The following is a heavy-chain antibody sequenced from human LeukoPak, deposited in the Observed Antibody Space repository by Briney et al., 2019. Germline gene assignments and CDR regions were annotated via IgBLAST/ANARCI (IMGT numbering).Heavy chain of an antibody. CDR1: GFSFSTYS. Sequence: GGSLRLSCEASGFSFSTYSMNWVRQAPGKGLEWVSVIYSGGSTYYADSVKGRFTISRDNSKNTLYLQMNSLRAEDTAVYYCARVPFDYGDYTFDYWGQGTLVTVSS. CDR3: ARVPFDYGDYTFDY. CDR2: IYSGGST. J-gene: IGHJ4*02. D-gene: IGHD4-17*01. V-gene: IGHV3-53*01.